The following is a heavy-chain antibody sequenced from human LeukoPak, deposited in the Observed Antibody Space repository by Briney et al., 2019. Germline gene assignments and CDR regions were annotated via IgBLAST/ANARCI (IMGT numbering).Heavy chain of an antibody. V-gene: IGHV3-23*01. J-gene: IGHJ4*02. CDR3: AKAPNYDFWSGYYPFDY. D-gene: IGHD3-3*01. Sequence: GGSLRLSCAASGFTLSSYSLSWVSQAQGKGLEWVSAISGSGGSTYYADSVKGRFTISRDNSKNTLYLRMNSLRAEDTAVYYCAKAPNYDFWSGYYPFDYWGQGTLVTVSS. CDR2: ISGSGGST. CDR1: GFTLSSYS.